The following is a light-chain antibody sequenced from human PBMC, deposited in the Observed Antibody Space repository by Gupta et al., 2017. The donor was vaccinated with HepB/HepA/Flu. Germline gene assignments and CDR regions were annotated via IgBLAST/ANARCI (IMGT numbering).Light chain of an antibody. J-gene: IGLJ2*01. Sequence: QPALSYPASVARTPGEPITISCTVLSRDFGKHHYVSWYQHLPGKAPKLMIFGVSNRPSGVPDRFSGSKSGNAASLTISGLQADDEADYYCKSYASSTTRLVFGSGTKVTVL. CDR1: SRDFGKHHY. V-gene: IGLV2-14*03. CDR2: GVS. CDR3: KSYASSTTRLV.